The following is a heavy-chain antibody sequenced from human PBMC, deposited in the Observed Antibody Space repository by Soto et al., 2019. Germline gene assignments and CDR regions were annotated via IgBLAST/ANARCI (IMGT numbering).Heavy chain of an antibody. V-gene: IGHV3-30-3*01. CDR1: GFTFSLYA. CDR3: ARELTAAGTAIYYHGLDV. J-gene: IGHJ6*02. D-gene: IGHD6-13*01. Sequence: QLQLVESGGGVVQPGRSLRLSCTASGFTFSLYAIHWVRQAPGKGLEWVAFISYEGSSQYYADSLKGRFTISRDNPRNTVYLQMNSLRAEDTSVYYCARELTAAGTAIYYHGLDVWGQGTTVTVSS. CDR2: ISYEGSSQ.